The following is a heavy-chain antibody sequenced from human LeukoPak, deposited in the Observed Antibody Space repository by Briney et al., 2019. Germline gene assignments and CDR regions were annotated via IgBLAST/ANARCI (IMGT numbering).Heavy chain of an antibody. Sequence: GGSLRLSCAASGFTVSSNYLSWVRQAPGKGLEWVSFIYRDGTTYYADSVKGRFTISRDNSKNTPYLQMNSLRADDTAVYYCARELLDSGDYWGQGTLVTVSS. D-gene: IGHD3-10*01. CDR3: ARELLDSGDY. CDR1: GFTVSSNY. CDR2: IYRDGTT. V-gene: IGHV3-66*01. J-gene: IGHJ4*02.